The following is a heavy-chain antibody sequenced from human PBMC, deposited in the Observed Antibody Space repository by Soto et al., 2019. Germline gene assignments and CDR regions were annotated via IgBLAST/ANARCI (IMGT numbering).Heavy chain of an antibody. D-gene: IGHD7-27*01. Sequence: SEILSLTCTVSGYSISTDYWSWIRQSPGKGLEWIGFIYYGGSTNYNPSLKSRVTISVDTPKNQFSLKLSSVTAADTAVYYCAKNWNWGSLVHWGQGTLVTVS. CDR3: AKNWNWGSLVH. CDR2: IYYGGST. J-gene: IGHJ4*02. CDR1: GYSISTDY. V-gene: IGHV4-59*08.